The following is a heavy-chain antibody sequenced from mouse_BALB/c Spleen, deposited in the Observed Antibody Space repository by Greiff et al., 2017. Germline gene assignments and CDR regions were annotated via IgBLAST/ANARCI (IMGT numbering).Heavy chain of an antibody. J-gene: IGHJ3*01. V-gene: IGHV5-12-1*01. D-gene: IGHD2-1*01. CDR2: ISSGGGST. Sequence: EVHLVESGGGLVKPGGSLKLSCAASGFAFSSYDMSWVRQTPEKRLEWVAYISSGGGSTYYPDTVKGRFTISRDNAKNTLYLQMSSLKSEDTAMYYCARQIYYGNYPFAYWGQGTLVTVSA. CDR3: ARQIYYGNYPFAY. CDR1: GFAFSSYD.